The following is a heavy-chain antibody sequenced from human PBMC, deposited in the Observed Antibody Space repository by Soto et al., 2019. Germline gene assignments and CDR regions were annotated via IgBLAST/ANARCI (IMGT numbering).Heavy chain of an antibody. CDR1: GGSFSDTY. J-gene: IGHJ5*02. V-gene: IGHV4-34*01. CDR2: INHNTNT. Sequence: QVHLQQWGAGLLKPSETLSLTCAVYGGSFSDTYWNWFRQPPGKGLEWIGEINHNTNTIYNPSLTSQATXSXDXXKNHFSLKLTSVTAADTAVYYCASGARLFRGSFDPWGQGTLVTVSS. D-gene: IGHD2-15*01. CDR3: ASGARLFRGSFDP.